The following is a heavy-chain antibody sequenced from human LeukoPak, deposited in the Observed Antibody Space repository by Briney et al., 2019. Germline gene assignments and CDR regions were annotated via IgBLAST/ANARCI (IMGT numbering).Heavy chain of an antibody. CDR3: ARRMYSSSWYCDY. D-gene: IGHD6-13*01. CDR1: GFTFSSYA. J-gene: IGHJ4*02. Sequence: GGSLRLSCAASGFTFSSYAMHWVRQAPGEGLEYVSAISSNGGSTYYANSVKSRFTISRDNSKNTLYLQMGSLRAEDMAVYYCARRMYSSSWYCDYWGQGTLVTVSS. V-gene: IGHV3-64*01. CDR2: ISSNGGST.